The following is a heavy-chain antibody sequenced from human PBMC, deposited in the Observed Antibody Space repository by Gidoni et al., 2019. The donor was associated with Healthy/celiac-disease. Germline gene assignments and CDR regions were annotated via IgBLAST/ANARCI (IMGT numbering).Heavy chain of an antibody. Sequence: VRLVRAVEVVENPGASVQASCNAYGYTFTGYYMHWVRHAPGQGLEWMGGINTNSGGKDEAQKVQGRVTMTRETSISTAYMELRRLESDDTDVYYCERVLTIRGVITFDYWGQGTLVTVSS. CDR2: INTNSGGK. J-gene: IGHJ4*02. CDR1: GYTFTGYY. V-gene: IGHV1-2*02. D-gene: IGHD3-10*01. CDR3: ERVLTIRGVITFDY.